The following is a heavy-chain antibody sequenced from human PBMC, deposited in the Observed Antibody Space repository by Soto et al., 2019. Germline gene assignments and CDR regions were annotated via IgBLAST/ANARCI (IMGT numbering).Heavy chain of an antibody. CDR1: GYTFSSYS. CDR2: ISTYSGNT. J-gene: IGHJ4*02. D-gene: IGHD4-17*01. CDR3: VRRDFGDYDYFDY. Sequence: QIQMVQSGAEVKQPGASVKISCKTSGYTFSSYSINWVRQAPGQGLEWMAWISTYSGNTHYAERVQGRVTVTLDKSARTAFMEMRGLTSDDTAVYYCVRRDFGDYDYFDYWGQGTLVTISS. V-gene: IGHV1-18*04.